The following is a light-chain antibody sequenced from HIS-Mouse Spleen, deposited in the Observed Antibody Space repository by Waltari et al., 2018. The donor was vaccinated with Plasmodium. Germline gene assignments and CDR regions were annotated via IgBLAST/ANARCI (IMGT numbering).Light chain of an antibody. J-gene: IGLJ3*02. Sequence: SYELTQPPSVSVSPGQTARHTCSGDALPKQYAYWSQQKPGQAPVLVIYKDSERPSGIPERFSGSSSGTTVTLTISGVQAEDEADYYCQSADSSGTPNWVFGGGTKLTVL. CDR3: QSADSSGTPNWV. CDR1: ALPKQY. V-gene: IGLV3-25*03. CDR2: KDS.